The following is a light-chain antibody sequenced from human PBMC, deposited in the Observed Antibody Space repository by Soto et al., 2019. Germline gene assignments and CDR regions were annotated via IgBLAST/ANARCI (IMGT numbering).Light chain of an antibody. Sequence: DIQMTQSPSTLSASVGDRVTITCRASQSISSWLAWYQQKPGKAPKLLIYDASSLDSGVPSRFSGSGSGTEFTLTISSLQPDDFATYYCQQFNQGYTLGQGTKVDIK. J-gene: IGKJ2*01. CDR2: DAS. CDR1: QSISSW. CDR3: QQFNQGYT. V-gene: IGKV1-5*01.